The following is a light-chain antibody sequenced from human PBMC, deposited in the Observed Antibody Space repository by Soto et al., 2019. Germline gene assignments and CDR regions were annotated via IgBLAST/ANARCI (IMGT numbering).Light chain of an antibody. CDR1: SGSIASNY. CDR3: HSYESNNVV. J-gene: IGLJ3*02. V-gene: IGLV6-57*03. CDR2: EDN. Sequence: NFMLTQPHSASESPGKTVIISCTRSSGSIASNYVQWYQQRPGSAPTIVIYEDNQRPSGVPHRFSGSVDSSSNSASLAISGLKTEDEADYYCHSYESNNVVFGGGTQLTVL.